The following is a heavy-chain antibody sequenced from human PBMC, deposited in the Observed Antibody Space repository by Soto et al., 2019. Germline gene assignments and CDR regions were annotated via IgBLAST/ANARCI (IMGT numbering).Heavy chain of an antibody. D-gene: IGHD3-10*01. CDR3: AKGKSTGDIDWFDP. V-gene: IGHV3-23*01. CDR1: GFTLQNYA. Sequence: GGSLRLSCTASGFTLQNYAMAWVRQAPGEGLEWVSTLIGGHYGTAYSYSVKGRFTVSRDNSKNCLYLQMNSLGVEGTAMYFCAKGKSTGDIDWFDPWGQGSLVTVSS. J-gene: IGHJ5*02. CDR2: LIGGHYGT.